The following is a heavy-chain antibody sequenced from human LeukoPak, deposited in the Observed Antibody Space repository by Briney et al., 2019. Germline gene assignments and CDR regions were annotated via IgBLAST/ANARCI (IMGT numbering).Heavy chain of an antibody. Sequence: NPSETLSLTCTVSCSFISCYYQSLLRQPAGEGLEWIGRIYTSWSTNYNPSLKSRVTMSVDTSKNQFSLKLSSVTAADTAVYYCARWGHCSGGSCYRDLDAFDICGQGTMVTVSS. CDR2: IYTSWST. D-gene: IGHD2-15*01. J-gene: IGHJ3*02. V-gene: IGHV4-4*07. CDR3: ARWGHCSGGSCYRDLDAFDI. CDR1: CSFISCYY.